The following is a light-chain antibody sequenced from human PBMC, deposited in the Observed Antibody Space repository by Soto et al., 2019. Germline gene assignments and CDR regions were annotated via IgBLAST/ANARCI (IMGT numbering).Light chain of an antibody. J-gene: IGKJ3*01. V-gene: IGKV1-16*02. CDR2: AAS. CDR3: QQYNTYPFT. CDR1: QDISNY. Sequence: DIQMTQSPSSLSASVGDRVTITCRASQDISNYLAWFQQKPGRPPKSLIYAASSLLGGVPSKFSGSGSGTDFTLTISSLQPEDFATYFCQQYNTYPFTFGPGTKVDIK.